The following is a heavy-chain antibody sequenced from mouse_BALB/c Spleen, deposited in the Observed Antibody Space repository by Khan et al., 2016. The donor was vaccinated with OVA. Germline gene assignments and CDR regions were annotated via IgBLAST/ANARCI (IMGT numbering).Heavy chain of an antibody. J-gene: IGHJ2*01. CDR3: ARRCLRWDFDY. Sequence: QVQLQQSGAELAKPGASVKMSCKASGYTFINYWILWVKQRPGQGLEWIGYINPSTGYTEYNQNFKDKATLTADKSSSTAYMQLSSLTSEDSAVXYCARRCLRWDFDYLGQGTTLTVSS. CDR1: GYTFINYW. CDR2: INPSTGYT. V-gene: IGHV1-7*01. D-gene: IGHD1-1*01.